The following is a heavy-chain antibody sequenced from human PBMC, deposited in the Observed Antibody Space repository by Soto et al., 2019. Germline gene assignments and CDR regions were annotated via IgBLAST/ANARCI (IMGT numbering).Heavy chain of an antibody. CDR1: GFSFSNSW. D-gene: IGHD2-15*01. Sequence: GGSLTLSCAVSGFSFSNSWMNWVRQAPGKGLEWVGRIKSKTDGGTTDYGAPVKGRFTISRDDSKNTLYLQMNSLKTEDTAVYYCTTRLGYCSGGSCYQVYYYGMDVWGQGTPVTVSS. CDR2: IKSKTDGGTT. J-gene: IGHJ6*02. CDR3: TTRLGYCSGGSCYQVYYYGMDV. V-gene: IGHV3-15*07.